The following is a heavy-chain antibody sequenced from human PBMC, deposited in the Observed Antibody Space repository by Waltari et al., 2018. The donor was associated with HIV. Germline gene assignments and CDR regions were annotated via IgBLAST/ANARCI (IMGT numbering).Heavy chain of an antibody. V-gene: IGHV4-39*01. J-gene: IGHJ4*02. Sequence: QLQLQESGPGLVKPSETLSLTCTVSGGSISSSSYYWGWIRQPPGKGLEWIGSIYYSGSTYYNPSLKSRVTISVDTSKNQFSLKLSSVTAADTAVCYCARHGKYNNWKQAYYFDYWGQGTLVTVSS. D-gene: IGHD1-20*01. CDR1: GGSISSSSYY. CDR2: IYYSGST. CDR3: ARHGKYNNWKQAYYFDY.